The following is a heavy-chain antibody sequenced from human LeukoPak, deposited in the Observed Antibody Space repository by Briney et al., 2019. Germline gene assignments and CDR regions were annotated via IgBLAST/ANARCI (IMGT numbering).Heavy chain of an antibody. V-gene: IGHV4-34*01. D-gene: IGHD3-16*01. J-gene: IGHJ5*02. CDR3: ARHSPGLGPSRFDP. Sequence: PSETLSLTCAVYGGSFSGYYWGWIRQPPGKGLEWIGSIYHSGSTYYNPSLKSRVTISVDTSKNQFSLKLSSVTAADTAVYYCARHSPGLGPSRFDPWGQGTLVTVSS. CDR2: IYHSGST. CDR1: GGSFSGYY.